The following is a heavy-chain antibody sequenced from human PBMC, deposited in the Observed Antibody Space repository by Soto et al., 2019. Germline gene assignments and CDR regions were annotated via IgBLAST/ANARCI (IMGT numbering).Heavy chain of an antibody. CDR1: GGSISSYY. CDR3: ARVPSFGSSSLTFYYYYGMDV. Sequence: SETLSLTCTVSGGSISSYYWSWIRQPPGKGLEWIGYIYYSGSTNYNPSLKSRVTISVDKSKNQFSLKLSSVTAADTAVYYCARVPSFGSSSLTFYYYYGMDVWGQGNTVT. V-gene: IGHV4-59*12. D-gene: IGHD6-6*01. J-gene: IGHJ6*02. CDR2: IYYSGST.